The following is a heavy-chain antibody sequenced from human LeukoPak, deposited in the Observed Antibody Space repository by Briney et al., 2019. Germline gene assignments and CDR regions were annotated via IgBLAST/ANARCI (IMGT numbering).Heavy chain of an antibody. CDR2: IKQDGSEK. D-gene: IGHD6-13*01. V-gene: IGHV3-7*05. CDR1: GFTFSSYW. CDR3: ARRGTSSSWAHFDY. J-gene: IGHJ4*02. Sequence: GGSLRLSCAVSGFTFSSYWMTWVRQAPGKGLEWAAKIKQDGSEKYYVDSVKGRFTISRDNARNSVYLQMNSLGAEDTAVYYCARRGTSSSWAHFDYWGQGTLVTVSS.